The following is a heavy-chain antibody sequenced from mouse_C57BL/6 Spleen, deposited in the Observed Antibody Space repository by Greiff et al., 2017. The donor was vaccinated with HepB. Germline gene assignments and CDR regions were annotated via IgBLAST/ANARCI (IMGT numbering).Heavy chain of an antibody. CDR3: TTHYYYCSGYLDY. J-gene: IGHJ2*01. V-gene: IGHV14-4*01. D-gene: IGHD1-1*01. Sequence: VQLQQSGAELVRPGASVKLSCTASGFNIKDDYMHWVKQRPEQGLEWIGWIDPENGDTEYASKFQGKATITADTSSNTAYLQLSSLTSEDTAVYYCTTHYYYCSGYLDYWGQGTTLTVSS. CDR1: GFNIKDDY. CDR2: IDPENGDT.